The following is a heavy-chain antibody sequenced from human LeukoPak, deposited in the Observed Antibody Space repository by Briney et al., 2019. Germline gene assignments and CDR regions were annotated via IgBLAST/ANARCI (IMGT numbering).Heavy chain of an antibody. CDR1: GYTFTDYY. CDR2: INPNSGST. D-gene: IGHD3-22*01. J-gene: IGHJ4*02. V-gene: IGHV1-2*02. Sequence: ASVKVSCKASGYTFTDYYIHWVRQAPGQGHEWMGWINPNSGSTNYAQNLQGRVSMTRDTSISTAHMELSRLRSDDTAVYYCARDYVDNFDSYGYIALDQWGQGTLVIVSS. CDR3: ARDYVDNFDSYGYIALDQ.